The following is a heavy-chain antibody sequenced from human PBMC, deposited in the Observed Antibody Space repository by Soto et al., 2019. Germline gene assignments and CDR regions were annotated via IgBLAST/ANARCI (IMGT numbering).Heavy chain of an antibody. CDR1: GGSINDFY. Sequence: SATLSLTCTVSGGSINDFYWSWIRQPPGKGLEWIGYIYYSGSTDYNPSLKGRVNISVDTSKNQFSLKLRSVTAADTAVYYCARVGGVAARTFDYWGQGTLVTVSS. J-gene: IGHJ4*02. CDR3: ARVGGVAARTFDY. V-gene: IGHV4-59*01. D-gene: IGHD6-6*01. CDR2: IYYSGST.